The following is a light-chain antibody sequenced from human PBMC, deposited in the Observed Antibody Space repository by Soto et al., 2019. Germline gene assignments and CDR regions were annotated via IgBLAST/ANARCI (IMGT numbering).Light chain of an antibody. J-gene: IGLJ2*01. CDR2: DVR. Sequence: QSALTQPASVSGSPGQSVTISCTGTSSDVGDYNYVSWYQHHPGKAPKLMIYDVRNRPSGVSNRFSGSKSGNTASLTISGLQADDEADYYCSSYTRSGTLGVVFGGGTKLTVL. CDR3: SSYTRSGTLGVV. V-gene: IGLV2-14*03. CDR1: SSDVGDYNY.